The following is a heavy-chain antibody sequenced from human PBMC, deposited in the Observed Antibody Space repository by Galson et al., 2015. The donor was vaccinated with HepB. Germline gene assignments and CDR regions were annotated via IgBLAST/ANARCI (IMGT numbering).Heavy chain of an antibody. Sequence: SLRLSCAASGYTFSAYGMHWVRQPPGKGLEWVAFISYDGNTKYYGDSVKGRLTIPRDNSKNTLYLQVNSMRPDDTAVYYCAKGTGIPYRSSSSLHYWGQGTLVIVSS. J-gene: IGHJ4*02. CDR3: AKGTGIPYRSSSSLHY. CDR2: ISYDGNTK. CDR1: GYTFSAYG. D-gene: IGHD6-6*01. V-gene: IGHV3-30*18.